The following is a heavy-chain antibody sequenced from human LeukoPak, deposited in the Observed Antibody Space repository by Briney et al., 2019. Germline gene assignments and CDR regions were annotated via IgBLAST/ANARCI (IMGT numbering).Heavy chain of an antibody. V-gene: IGHV3-30*04. CDR3: ASDKVVGATFFDY. J-gene: IGHJ4*02. CDR1: GFTFSSYA. Sequence: GGSLRLSCAASGFTFSSYAMHWVRQAPGKGLEWVAVISYDGSNKYYADSVKGRFTISRDNSKNTLYLQMNSLRAEDTAVYYCASDKVVGATFFDYWGQGTLVTVSS. D-gene: IGHD1-26*01. CDR2: ISYDGSNK.